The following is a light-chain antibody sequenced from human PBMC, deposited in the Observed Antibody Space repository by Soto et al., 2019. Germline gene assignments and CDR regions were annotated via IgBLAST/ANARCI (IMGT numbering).Light chain of an antibody. CDR3: PQTYSTLYT. CDR1: QSISSY. Sequence: DIQMTQSPSSLSASVGDRVTITCRASQSISSYLNWYQQKPGKAPKLLIYAASSLQSGVPSRFSGSGSGTEFTLTISSLQPEDFATYSCPQTYSTLYTFGQGTKLEIK. V-gene: IGKV1-39*01. CDR2: AAS. J-gene: IGKJ2*01.